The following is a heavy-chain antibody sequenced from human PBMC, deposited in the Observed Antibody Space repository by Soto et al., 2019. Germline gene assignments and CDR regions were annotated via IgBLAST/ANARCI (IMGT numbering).Heavy chain of an antibody. CDR1: TFIFSTYW. CDR2: IKRDGSET. CDR3: XXXXXXXNDFDY. V-gene: IGHV3-7*01. J-gene: IGHJ4*02. Sequence: EVQLVESGGGLVQPGGSLRLSCAAPTFIFSTYWMTWVRQAPGKGLEWVANIKRDGSETHYADSVKGRFTISRDNAKXXXXXXXXXXXXXXXXXXXXXXXXXXXNDFDYWGQGTLVTVSS.